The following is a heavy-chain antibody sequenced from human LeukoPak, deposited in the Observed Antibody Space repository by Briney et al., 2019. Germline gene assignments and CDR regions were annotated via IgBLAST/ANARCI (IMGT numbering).Heavy chain of an antibody. D-gene: IGHD6-19*01. CDR1: GGSISSYY. CDR2: IYYSGST. Sequence: SETLSLTCTVSGGSISSYYWSWIRQSPGKGLEWIGSIYYSGSTNYNPSLKSRVTISVDMSKNQFSLKLTSVTAADTAVYYCARASSGWYNWFDPWGQGTLVTVSS. CDR3: ARASSGWYNWFDP. V-gene: IGHV4-59*01. J-gene: IGHJ5*02.